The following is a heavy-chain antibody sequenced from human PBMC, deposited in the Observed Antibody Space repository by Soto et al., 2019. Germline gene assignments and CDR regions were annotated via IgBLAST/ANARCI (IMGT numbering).Heavy chain of an antibody. CDR3: ARGTDFYDSSGYYTQTTPFDS. D-gene: IGHD3-22*01. V-gene: IGHV4-31*02. CDR2: IYYSGST. J-gene: IGHJ4*02. Sequence: QHPGKGLEWIWYIYYSGSTYYNPSIKSRVTISVDTSKNQFSLKLSSVTAADTAVYYCARGTDFYDSSGYYTQTTPFDSWGLRTLVSGSS.